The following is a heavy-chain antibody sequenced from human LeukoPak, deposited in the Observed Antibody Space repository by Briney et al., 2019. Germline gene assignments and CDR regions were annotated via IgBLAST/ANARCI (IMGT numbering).Heavy chain of an antibody. CDR2: ISSSGSMI. Sequence: GGSLRLSCAASGFTVSSYSMNWVRQVPGKGLEWVSHISSSGSMIWYGESVKGRFTISRDSAKNSLHLQMNSLRAEDTAVYYCARDPESNWGWDLDYWGQGALVTVSS. J-gene: IGHJ4*02. D-gene: IGHD7-27*01. CDR3: ARDPESNWGWDLDY. V-gene: IGHV3-48*01. CDR1: GFTVSSYS.